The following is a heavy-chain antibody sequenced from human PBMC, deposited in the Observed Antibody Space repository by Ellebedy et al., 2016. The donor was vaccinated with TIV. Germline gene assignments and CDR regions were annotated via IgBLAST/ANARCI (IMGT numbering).Heavy chain of an antibody. CDR2: INPKSGGT. CDR1: GYTFTGYY. J-gene: IGHJ3*02. V-gene: IGHV1-2*02. D-gene: IGHD3-22*01. Sequence: AASVKVSCKASGYTFTGYYIHWVRQAPGQGLEWMGWINPKSGGTNYAQKFQDRVTMPRDTSIRTAYMELSRLRSDDTAVYYCARVRSRNYYDSGDYSDAFDIWGQGTMATVSS. CDR3: ARVRSRNYYDSGDYSDAFDI.